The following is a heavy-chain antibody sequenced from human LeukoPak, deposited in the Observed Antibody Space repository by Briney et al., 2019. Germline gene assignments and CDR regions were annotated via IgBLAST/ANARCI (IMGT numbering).Heavy chain of an antibody. V-gene: IGHV1-58*01. Sequence: SVTVSCKPSGFTFTSSAVQWVRQARGQRLEWIGWIVVGSGNTNYAQKFQERVTITRDMSTSTAYMELSSLRSEDTAVYYCAAGGYCSSTSCYGFDYWGQGTLVTVSS. CDR2: IVVGSGNT. J-gene: IGHJ4*02. CDR1: GFTFTSSA. CDR3: AAGGYCSSTSCYGFDY. D-gene: IGHD2-2*03.